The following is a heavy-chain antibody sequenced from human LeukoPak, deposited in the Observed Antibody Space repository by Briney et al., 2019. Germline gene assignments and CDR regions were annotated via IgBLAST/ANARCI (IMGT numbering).Heavy chain of an antibody. V-gene: IGHV3-48*03. CDR3: ARMISGGSYDAFDI. CDR2: ISSGGSTI. D-gene: IGHD6-19*01. CDR1: GFTFSSYE. Sequence: GGSLRLSCAASGFTFSSYEMNWVRQAPGKGLEWVSYISSGGSTIFYADSVKGRFTISRDNAKNSLYLQMNSLRAEDTAVYSCARMISGGSYDAFDIWGQGTMVTVSS. J-gene: IGHJ3*02.